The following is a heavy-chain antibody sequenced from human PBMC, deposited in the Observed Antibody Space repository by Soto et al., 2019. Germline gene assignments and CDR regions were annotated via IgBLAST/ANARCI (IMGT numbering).Heavy chain of an antibody. V-gene: IGHV4-39*01. CDR2: TYYRGSA. CDR3: ARRSYDNSGYYYVDY. J-gene: IGHJ4*02. Sequence: QLHLQESGPGLVKPSETLSLTCTVSGDSITSSNKYWGWARQSPGKGLEWIGSTYYRGSAYYSPSLKSRVTISIDSSENQLSLKLSSVTAADTAVYYCARRSYDNSGYYYVDYWGQGTLVTVSS. CDR1: GDSITSSNKY. D-gene: IGHD3-22*01.